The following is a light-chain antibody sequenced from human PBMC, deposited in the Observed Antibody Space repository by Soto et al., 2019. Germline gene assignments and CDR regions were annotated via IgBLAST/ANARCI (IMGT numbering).Light chain of an antibody. Sequence: TQSPGTLSLSPRERATLSCMASQTINNNIAWYQLEDGQVPRLLIYGASTRATDIPARFSGSGSGTEFTLTISSLQSEDFAEYHCQQYNNWPQPFGQVTKVDVK. J-gene: IGKJ1*01. CDR3: QQYNNWPQP. CDR1: QTINNN. CDR2: GAS. V-gene: IGKV3-15*01.